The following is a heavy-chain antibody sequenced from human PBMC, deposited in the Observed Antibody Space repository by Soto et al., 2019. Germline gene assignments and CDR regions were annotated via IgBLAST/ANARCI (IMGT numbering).Heavy chain of an antibody. CDR1: CDSISNNY. J-gene: IGHJ4*01. Sequence: PSETLSLTCTFSCDSISNNYWSWIRQPAGKGLEWIGRIYSSGSTNYNPSLKSRVTMSVDKSKNKFSLKLSSVTAADTAVYYCARDSGSYYLGPYWGRGTLVTVSS. CDR3: ARDSGSYYLGPY. CDR2: IYSSGST. V-gene: IGHV4-4*07. D-gene: IGHD1-26*01.